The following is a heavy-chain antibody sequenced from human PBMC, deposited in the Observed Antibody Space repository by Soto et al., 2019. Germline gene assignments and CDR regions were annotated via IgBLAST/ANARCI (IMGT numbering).Heavy chain of an antibody. V-gene: IGHV3-23*01. CDR3: ARKVLGSTSRPDWWYFDL. CDR1: GFTFINYA. D-gene: IGHD2-2*01. J-gene: IGHJ2*01. Sequence: EVQLLESGGGLVQPGGSLRLSCVGSGFTFINYAMNWVRQTPGKGLEWVSGISGGGDMTFDADFVKGRFTISRDNSKNTVNLQMNSLRADDTAVYYCARKVLGSTSRPDWWYFDLWGRGTLVTVSS. CDR2: ISGGGDMT.